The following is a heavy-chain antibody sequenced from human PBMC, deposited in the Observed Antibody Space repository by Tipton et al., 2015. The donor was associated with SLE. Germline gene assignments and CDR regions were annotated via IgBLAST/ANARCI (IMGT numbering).Heavy chain of an antibody. CDR1: GASVSNYY. CDR3: TRGPFGDV. Sequence: TLSLTCTVSGASVSNYYWSWIRQPPGKGLDWIGYIYYSGRTNSTDYNPSLKSRVTISVDTSKNQFFLNLSSVTAADTAVYFCTRGPFGDVWGKGTTVTVSS. D-gene: IGHD3-3*01. V-gene: IGHV4-59*02. J-gene: IGHJ6*04. CDR2: IYYSGRT.